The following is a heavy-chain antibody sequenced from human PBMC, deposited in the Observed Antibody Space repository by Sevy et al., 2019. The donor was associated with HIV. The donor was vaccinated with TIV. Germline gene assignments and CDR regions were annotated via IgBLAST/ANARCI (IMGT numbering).Heavy chain of an antibody. V-gene: IGHV3-21*01. CDR2: ISSSSSYI. J-gene: IGHJ4*02. Sequence: GGSLRLSCAASGFTFSSYSMNWVRQAPGKGLEWVSSISSSSSYIYYADSVKGRFTISRDNAKNSLYLQMNSLRAEDTAVYYCARVERATTVVTHFDYWGQGTLVTVSS. CDR1: GFTFSSYS. CDR3: ARVERATTVVTHFDY. D-gene: IGHD4-17*01.